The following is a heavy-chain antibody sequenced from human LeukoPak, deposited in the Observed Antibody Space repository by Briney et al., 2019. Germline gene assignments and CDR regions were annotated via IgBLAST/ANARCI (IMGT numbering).Heavy chain of an antibody. V-gene: IGHV3-48*03. J-gene: IGHJ4*02. CDR2: ISSSGSTI. Sequence: GGSLRLSCAASGFTFSSYEMNWVRQAPGKGLEWVSYISSSGSTIYYADSVKGRFTISRDNAKNSLYLQMNSLRAEDTAVYYCAKVMTTVVTLIDYWGQGTLVTVSS. CDR3: AKVMTTVVTLIDY. D-gene: IGHD4-23*01. CDR1: GFTFSSYE.